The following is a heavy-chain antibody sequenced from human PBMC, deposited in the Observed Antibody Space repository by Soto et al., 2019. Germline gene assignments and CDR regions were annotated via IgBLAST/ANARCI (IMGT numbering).Heavy chain of an antibody. D-gene: IGHD3-16*01. Sequence: PGESLKISCKGSGYSFTSYWIGWVRQMPGKGLEWMGIIYPGDSDTRYSPSFQGQVTISADKSISTAYLQWSSLRASDTAIYYCAKRAVGLDGWFAPWGQGTLVPVSS. CDR1: GYSFTSYW. J-gene: IGHJ5*02. CDR3: AKRAVGLDGWFAP. V-gene: IGHV5-51*01. CDR2: IYPGDSDT.